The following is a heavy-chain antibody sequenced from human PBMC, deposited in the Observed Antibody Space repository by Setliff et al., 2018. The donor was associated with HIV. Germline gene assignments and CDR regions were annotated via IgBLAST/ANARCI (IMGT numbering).Heavy chain of an antibody. D-gene: IGHD3-10*01. CDR3: ASSSPTTYYYGSGSPPLDY. CDR1: GGAFSSYV. Sequence: GASVKVSCKASGGAFSSYVISWVRQAPGQGPEWMGGIIPMYGVANYAQKFQGRVTITTDESTSTAYMELSSLRSDDTAVYYCASSSPTTYYYGSGSPPLDYWGQGTLVTVSS. CDR2: IIPMYGVA. J-gene: IGHJ4*02. V-gene: IGHV1-69*05.